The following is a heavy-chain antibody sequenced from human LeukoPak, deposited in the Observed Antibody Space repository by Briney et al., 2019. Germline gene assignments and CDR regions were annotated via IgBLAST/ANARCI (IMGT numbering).Heavy chain of an antibody. V-gene: IGHV3-21*01. J-gene: IGHJ4*02. CDR3: AKSFWWFGEFSPFDY. CDR2: ISVSSSSL. D-gene: IGHD3-10*01. CDR1: GFTFSSYG. Sequence: GGSLRLSCAASGFTFSSYGMHWVRQAPGKGLEWVSSISVSSSSLYYADSVKGRFTISRDNAKNSLYLQMNSLRAEDTAVYYCAKSFWWFGEFSPFDYWGQGTLVTVSS.